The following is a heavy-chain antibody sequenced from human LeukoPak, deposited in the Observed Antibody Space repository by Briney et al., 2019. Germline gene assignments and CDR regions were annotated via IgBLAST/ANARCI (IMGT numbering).Heavy chain of an antibody. CDR2: INHSGST. Sequence: SETLSLTCAVYGGSFSGYYWSWLRQPPGKGLEWIGEINHSGSTNYNPSLKSRVTISVDTSKNQFSLKLSSVTAADTAVYYCASFRYFDWFPDYWGQGTLVTVSS. V-gene: IGHV4-34*01. J-gene: IGHJ4*02. D-gene: IGHD3-9*01. CDR1: GGSFSGYY. CDR3: ASFRYFDWFPDY.